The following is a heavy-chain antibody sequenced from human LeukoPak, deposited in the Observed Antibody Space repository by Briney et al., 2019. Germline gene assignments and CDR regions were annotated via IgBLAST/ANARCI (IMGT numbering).Heavy chain of an antibody. CDR3: ARDNGYQLLWW. J-gene: IGHJ4*02. Sequence: ASVKVSCKTSGYTFTRYAIHWVRQAPGQGLEWMGWISCGKGETKYSQKFQDRVTTTRDTSASTAYMELSSLRSEDTAVYYCARDNGYQLLWWWGQGTLVTVSS. D-gene: IGHD2-2*01. CDR1: GYTFTRYA. CDR2: ISCGKGET. V-gene: IGHV1-3*01.